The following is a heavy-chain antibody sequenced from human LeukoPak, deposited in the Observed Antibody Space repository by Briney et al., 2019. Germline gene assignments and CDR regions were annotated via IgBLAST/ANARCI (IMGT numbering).Heavy chain of an antibody. CDR3: ARDSRGNFDL. V-gene: IGHV3-13*01. Sequence: PGGSLRLSCAASGFTLSTYDMHWVRRAPGKGLEWVSLSGIVGDTDYSDSVEGRFTISRDNAKDSLFLRMSSLRVGDMAFYYCARDSRGNFDLWGQGTLVTVSS. CDR2: SGIVGDT. J-gene: IGHJ4*02. CDR1: GFTLSTYD.